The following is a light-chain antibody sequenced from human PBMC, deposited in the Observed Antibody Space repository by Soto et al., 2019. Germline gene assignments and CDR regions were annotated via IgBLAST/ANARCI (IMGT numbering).Light chain of an antibody. CDR3: QQTYTLPLP. V-gene: IGKV1-39*01. CDR1: QTIDNH. CDR2: AAS. Sequence: DIQMTQSPSSLSASVGDRVTISCRASQTIDNHLHWYQQRPGKAPKLLIYAASVLQSGVPSRFSGSGSGTDFTLTVSSLRPEDFATYYWQQTYTLPLPFGGGTKVGIK. J-gene: IGKJ4*01.